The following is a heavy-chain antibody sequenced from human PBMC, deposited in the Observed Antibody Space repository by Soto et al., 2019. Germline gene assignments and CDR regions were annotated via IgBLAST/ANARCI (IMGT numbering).Heavy chain of an antibody. D-gene: IGHD3-10*01. Sequence: PGGSLRLSCGASGFTITDYYMSWIRQAPGKGLEWVSHISSVGTTTYYADSVKGRFSISMDNAKNSLYLQMNSLRAEDTAVYYGARDQEGSGSHWLGYNYYAMDVWGQGTTVTVSS. CDR2: ISSVGTTT. J-gene: IGHJ6*02. CDR3: ARDQEGSGSHWLGYNYYAMDV. V-gene: IGHV3-11*01. CDR1: GFTITDYY.